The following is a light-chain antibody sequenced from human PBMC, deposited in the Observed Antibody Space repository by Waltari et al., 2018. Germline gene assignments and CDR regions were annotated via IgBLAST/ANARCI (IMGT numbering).Light chain of an antibody. CDR2: RNN. Sequence: QSVLTQPPSASGTPGQRVTISCSGRSSTIVSNYVYWYQQLPGTAPKLLIYRNNQRPSGVPDRFSGSKSGTSASLAISGLRSEDEADYYCAAWDDSLSGWVFGGGTKLTVL. CDR1: SSTIVSNY. CDR3: AAWDDSLSGWV. J-gene: IGLJ3*02. V-gene: IGLV1-47*01.